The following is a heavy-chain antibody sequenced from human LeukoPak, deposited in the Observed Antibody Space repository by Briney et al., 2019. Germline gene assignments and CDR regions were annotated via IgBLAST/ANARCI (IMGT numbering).Heavy chain of an antibody. CDR3: ARDEPIYSSSWYKGPYDY. J-gene: IGHJ4*02. Sequence: GGSLRLSCVVSGFTFNRCWMNWVRQAPGKGLEWVAVISYDGSNKYYADSVKGRFTISRDNSKNTLYLQMNSLRAEDTAVYYCARDEPIYSSSWYKGPYDYWGQGTLVTVSS. CDR2: ISYDGSNK. D-gene: IGHD6-13*01. V-gene: IGHV3-30-3*01. CDR1: GFTFNRCW.